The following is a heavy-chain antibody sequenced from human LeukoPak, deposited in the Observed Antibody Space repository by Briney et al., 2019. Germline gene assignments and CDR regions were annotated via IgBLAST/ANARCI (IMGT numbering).Heavy chain of an antibody. J-gene: IGHJ4*02. CDR2: INPNSGGT. D-gene: IGHD3-9*01. V-gene: IGHV1-2*02. CDR1: GYTFTGYY. Sequence: GASVKVSCKASGYTFTGYYMHWVRQAPGQGLEWMGWINPNSGGTNYAQKFQGRVTMTRDTSISTAYMELSRLRSDDTAVYYCARHSGGYFDWFSDPLGFDYWGQGTLVTVSS. CDR3: ARHSGGYFDWFSDPLGFDY.